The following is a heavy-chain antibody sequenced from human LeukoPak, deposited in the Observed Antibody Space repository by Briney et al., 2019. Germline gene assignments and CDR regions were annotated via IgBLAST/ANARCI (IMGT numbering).Heavy chain of an antibody. D-gene: IGHD6-19*01. CDR2: ISSSSSYI. CDR1: GFTFSSYS. CDR3: ARGPKQWLVPRSDY. J-gene: IGHJ4*02. Sequence: GGSLRLSCAASGFTFSSYSMNWVRQAPGKGLEWVSSISSSSSYIYYADSVKGRFTISRDNAKNSLYLQMNSLRAEDTAVYYCARGPKQWLVPRSDYWGQGTLVTVSS. V-gene: IGHV3-21*01.